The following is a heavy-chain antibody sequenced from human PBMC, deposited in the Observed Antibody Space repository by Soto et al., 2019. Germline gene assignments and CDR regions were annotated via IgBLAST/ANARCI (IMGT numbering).Heavy chain of an antibody. CDR1: GYSFTSYW. J-gene: IGHJ6*02. Sequence: LGESLKISCKGSGYSFTSYWIGWVRQMPGKGLEWMGIIYPGDSDTRYSPSFQGQVTISADKSISTAYLQWSSLKASDTAMYYCARRYSSSWHPSGPGVEAVYGMDVWGQGTTVTVSS. V-gene: IGHV5-51*01. CDR3: ARRYSSSWHPSGPGVEAVYGMDV. CDR2: IYPGDSDT. D-gene: IGHD6-13*01.